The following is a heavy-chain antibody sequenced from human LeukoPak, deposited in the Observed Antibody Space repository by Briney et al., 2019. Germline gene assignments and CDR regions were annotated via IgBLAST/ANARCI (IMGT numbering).Heavy chain of an antibody. D-gene: IGHD3-3*01. J-gene: IGHJ4*02. CDR3: ARDMSSVLRFLEWSPRHSLDY. CDR1: GYTLTELS. Sequence: ASVKVSCKVSGYTLTELSMHWVRQAPGQGLEWIGIINPSDGSTTYAQKFQGRVTMTRDMSTSTVYMQLSSLRSEDTAVYYCARDMSSVLRFLEWSPRHSLDYWGQGTLVTVSS. CDR2: INPSDGST. V-gene: IGHV1-46*01.